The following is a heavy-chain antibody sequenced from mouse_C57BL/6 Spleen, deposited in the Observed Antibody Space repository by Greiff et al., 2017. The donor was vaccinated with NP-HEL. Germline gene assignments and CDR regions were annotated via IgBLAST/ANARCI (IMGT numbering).Heavy chain of an antibody. J-gene: IGHJ2*01. CDR1: GFTFSDYG. D-gene: IGHD1-1*01. CDR3: ARGYGSSHYFDY. CDR2: ISSGSSTI. Sequence: EVQLVESGGGLVKPGGSLKLSCAASGFTFSDYGMHWVRQAPEKGLEWVAYISSGSSTIYYADTVKGRFTISRDNAKNTLCLQMTSLRSEDTARYYCARGYGSSHYFDYWGQGTTLTVSS. V-gene: IGHV5-17*01.